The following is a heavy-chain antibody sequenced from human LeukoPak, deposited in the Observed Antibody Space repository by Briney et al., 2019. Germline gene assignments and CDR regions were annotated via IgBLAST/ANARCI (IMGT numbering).Heavy chain of an antibody. J-gene: IGHJ5*02. CDR2: IYYSGST. CDR1: GGSISSNSYY. CDR3: ARHQSSGSYNWFDP. V-gene: IGHV4-39*01. Sequence: PSETLSLTCTVSGGSISSNSYYWGWIRQPPGKGLEWIGSIYYSGSTYYNPSLKNRLTISVDTSKNQFSLKLSSVTAADTAVYYCARHQSSGSYNWFDPWGQGTLVTVSS. D-gene: IGHD1-26*01.